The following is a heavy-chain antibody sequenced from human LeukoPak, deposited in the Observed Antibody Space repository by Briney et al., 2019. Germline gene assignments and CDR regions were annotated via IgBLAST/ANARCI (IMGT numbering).Heavy chain of an antibody. CDR1: GFTFSDYY. J-gene: IGHJ5*02. CDR3: ARAKDYNYDSSGYYHYREWFDP. D-gene: IGHD3-22*01. V-gene: IGHV3-11*01. CDR2: ISSSGGTT. Sequence: GGSLRLSCAASGFTFSDYYMNWICQAPGKGLEWVSYISSSGGTTYYADSVRGRFAISRDNAKNSLYLQMNSLRAEDTAVYYCARAKDYNYDSSGYYHYREWFDPWGQGTLVTVSS.